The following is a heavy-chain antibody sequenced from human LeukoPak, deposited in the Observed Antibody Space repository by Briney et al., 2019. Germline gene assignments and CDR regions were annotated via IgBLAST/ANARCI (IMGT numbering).Heavy chain of an antibody. CDR2: IDPNNGDT. D-gene: IGHD2/OR15-2a*01. V-gene: IGHV1-2*02. Sequence: ASVKVSCKTSGYTFTGNFMHWVRQAPGQGPEWMGWIDPNNGDTNYAQKFQGRVTMTRVTSITTAYMELSSLRSDDTAVYYCARTRGTHISMAYLDSWGQGTLVTVSS. CDR1: GYTFTGNF. J-gene: IGHJ4*02. CDR3: ARTRGTHISMAYLDS.